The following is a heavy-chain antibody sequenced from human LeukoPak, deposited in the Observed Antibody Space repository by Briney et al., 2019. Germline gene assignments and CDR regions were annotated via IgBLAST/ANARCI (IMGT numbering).Heavy chain of an antibody. CDR2: ISGSGGST. J-gene: IGHJ4*02. V-gene: IGHV3-23*01. Sequence: GGSLRLSCAASGFTFSSYAMSWVRQAPGKGLEWVSAISGSGGSTYYADSVKGRFTISRDNSKNTLYLQMNSLRAEDTAVYYCAKAHSGSCYSGGHYWGQGTLVTVSS. D-gene: IGHD2-15*01. CDR1: GFTFSSYA. CDR3: AKAHSGSCYSGGHY.